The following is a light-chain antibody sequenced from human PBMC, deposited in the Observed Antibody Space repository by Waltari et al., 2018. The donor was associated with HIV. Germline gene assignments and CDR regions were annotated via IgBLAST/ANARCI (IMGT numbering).Light chain of an antibody. CDR1: QGISSY. V-gene: IGKV1-9*01. J-gene: IGKJ5*01. CDR2: AAS. CDR3: QHRNNYFPIT. Sequence: DIQLIQSQTFLSASAVDIVTFTCRASQGISSYLAWYQQKSGKAPNLLIYAASTLQYGVPSRFSGSGSGTEFTLTISSLQPEDFATYYCQHRNNYFPITFGQGTRLEIK.